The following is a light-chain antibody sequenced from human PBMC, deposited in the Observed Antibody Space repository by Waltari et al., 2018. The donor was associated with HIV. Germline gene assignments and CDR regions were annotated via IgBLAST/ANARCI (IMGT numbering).Light chain of an antibody. CDR2: GAS. Sequence: IVLTQSPATLSVSPGERVTLVCRASQRVATSLDWYQKPGQAPRLLLYGASTRANGVSVVFSGSGSGTEFSLTISSLQSEDFAFYYCQQYNKWPWTFGQGTKVELK. V-gene: IGKV3-15*01. CDR3: QQYNKWPWT. J-gene: IGKJ1*01. CDR1: QRVATS.